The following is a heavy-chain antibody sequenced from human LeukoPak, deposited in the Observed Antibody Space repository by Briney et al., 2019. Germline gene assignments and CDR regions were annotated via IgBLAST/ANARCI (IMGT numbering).Heavy chain of an antibody. CDR1: GGTFSSYA. Sequence: GSSVKVSCKASGGTFSSYAISWVRQAPGQGLEWMGGIIPIFGTANYAQKFQGRVTITADESTSTAYMELSSLRSEDTAVYYGAGGSSGSYHGGIDYWGQGTLVTVSS. D-gene: IGHD1-26*01. J-gene: IGHJ4*02. CDR2: IIPIFGTA. V-gene: IGHV1-69*01. CDR3: AGGSSGSYHGGIDY.